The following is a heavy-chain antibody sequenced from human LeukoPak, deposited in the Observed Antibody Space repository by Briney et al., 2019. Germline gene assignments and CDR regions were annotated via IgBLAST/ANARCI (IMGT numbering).Heavy chain of an antibody. D-gene: IGHD5/OR15-5a*01. CDR2: IYYSGST. CDR1: GGSISSSSYY. V-gene: IGHV4-39*07. CDR3: ARVSAHGMDV. Sequence: PSETLSLTCTVSGGSISSSSYYWGWIRQPPGKGLEWIGSIYYSGSTYYNPSLKSRVTISVDTSKNQFSLKLSSVTAADTAVYYCARVSAHGMDVWGQGTTVTVSS. J-gene: IGHJ6*02.